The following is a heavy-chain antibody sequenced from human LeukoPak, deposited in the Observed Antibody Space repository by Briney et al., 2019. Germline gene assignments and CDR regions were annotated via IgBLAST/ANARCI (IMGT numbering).Heavy chain of an antibody. Sequence: QPGRSLRLSCAASGFTFSSYGMHWVRQAPGKGLEWVAVIWYDGSNKYYADSVKGRFTISRDNSKNTLYLQMNSLRAEDTAVYYCARERKDYDFWSGYYSGMDVWGQGTTVTVSS. CDR1: GFTFSSYG. D-gene: IGHD3-3*01. CDR3: ARERKDYDFWSGYYSGMDV. J-gene: IGHJ6*02. CDR2: IWYDGSNK. V-gene: IGHV3-33*01.